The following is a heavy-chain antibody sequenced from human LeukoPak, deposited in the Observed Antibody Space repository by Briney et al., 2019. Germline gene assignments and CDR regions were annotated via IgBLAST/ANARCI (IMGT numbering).Heavy chain of an antibody. CDR1: GFIVSSTY. D-gene: IGHD2-21*02. CDR2: FERGGHT. J-gene: IGHJ4*02. Sequence: PGGSLRLSCAASGFIVSSTYMSWVRQTPGEGLEWVSTFERGGHTAYADSVKGRFTISRDVSENTIYLQMNSLRVEDTAVYYCAKGDTDCTCPGYWGQGTLVTVSS. CDR3: AKGDTDCTCPGY. V-gene: IGHV3-53*01.